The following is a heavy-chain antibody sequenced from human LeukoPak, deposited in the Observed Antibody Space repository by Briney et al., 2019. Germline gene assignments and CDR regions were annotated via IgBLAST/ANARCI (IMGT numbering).Heavy chain of an antibody. CDR2: ISYDGTIR. CDR1: GLTFSSYG. CDR3: AKGGCSSTTCYLANP. V-gene: IGHV3-30*18. J-gene: IGHJ5*02. Sequence: GGSLRLSCAASGLTFSSYGMHWVRQAPGKGLEWVAVISYDGTIRNYADSEKGRSTISRDNSKNTLHLQMNSLTAEDTALYYCAKGGCSSTTCYLANPWGQGTLVTVSS. D-gene: IGHD2-2*01.